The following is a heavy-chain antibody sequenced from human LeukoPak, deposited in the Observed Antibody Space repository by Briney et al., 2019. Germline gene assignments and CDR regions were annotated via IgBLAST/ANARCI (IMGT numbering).Heavy chain of an antibody. CDR1: GVSTSNSRYY. CDR3: ARNYYESSANY. D-gene: IGHD3-22*01. J-gene: IGHJ4*02. Sequence: SETLSPTCTVSGVSTSNSRYYWGWIRQPPGKGLEWIGTIYDSGSTYYNPSLKSRVTISVATSKNQFSLKMSSVTAADTAVYYCARNYYESSANYWGQGTLVTVSS. V-gene: IGHV4-39*01. CDR2: IYDSGST.